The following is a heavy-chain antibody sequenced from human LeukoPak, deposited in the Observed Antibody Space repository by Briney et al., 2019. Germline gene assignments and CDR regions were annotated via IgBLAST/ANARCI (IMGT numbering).Heavy chain of an antibody. CDR3: ANDISPIGEVFDY. Sequence: PGGSLRLSCAASGFTFDDYAMHWVRQAPGKGLEWVSLISGDGGSTYYADSVKGRFTISRDNSKNSLYLQMNSLRTEDTALYYCANDISPIGEVFDYWGQGTLVTVSS. CDR1: GFTFDDYA. D-gene: IGHD2/OR15-2a*01. J-gene: IGHJ4*02. CDR2: ISGDGGST. V-gene: IGHV3-43*02.